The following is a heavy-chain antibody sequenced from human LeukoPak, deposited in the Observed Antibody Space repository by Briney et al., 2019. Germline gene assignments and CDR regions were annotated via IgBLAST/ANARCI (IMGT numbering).Heavy chain of an antibody. CDR1: GYTFTGYY. D-gene: IGHD2-15*01. CDR2: INPNSGGT. CDR3: ARVARCSGGSCYPLSQFDY. Sequence: GASVKVSCKASGYTFTGYYMHWVRQAPGQGLEWMGRINPNSGGTNYAQKFQGRVTMTRDTSISTAYMELSRLRSDDTAVYCCARVARCSGGSCYPLSQFDYWGQGTLVTVSS. J-gene: IGHJ4*02. V-gene: IGHV1-2*06.